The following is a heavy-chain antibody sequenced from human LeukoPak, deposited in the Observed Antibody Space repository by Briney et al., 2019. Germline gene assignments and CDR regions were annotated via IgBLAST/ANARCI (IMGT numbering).Heavy chain of an antibody. J-gene: IGHJ6*02. D-gene: IGHD6-19*01. CDR2: IYYSGST. CDR3: ARDRIAVAGTGNYYGMDV. V-gene: IGHV4-39*07. Sequence: KASETLSLTCTVSGGSISSSSYYWGWIRQPPGKGLEWIGSIYYSGSTYYNPSLKSRVTISVDTSKNQFSLKLSSVTAADTAVYYCARDRIAVAGTGNYYGMDVWGQGTTVTVSS. CDR1: GGSISSSSYY.